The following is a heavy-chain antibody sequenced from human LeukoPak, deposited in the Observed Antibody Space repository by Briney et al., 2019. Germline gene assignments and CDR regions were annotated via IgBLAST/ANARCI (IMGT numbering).Heavy chain of an antibody. V-gene: IGHV3-53*01. D-gene: IGHD6-13*01. Sequence: GGSLRLSCAASGFTVSSNYMSWVRQAPGKGLEWVSVIYSGGSTYYADSVKGRFTISRDNAKNSLYLQMNSLRAEDTAVYYCARDDLYSSSWTYYFDYWGQGTLVTVSS. CDR3: ARDDLYSSSWTYYFDY. J-gene: IGHJ4*02. CDR1: GFTVSSNY. CDR2: IYSGGST.